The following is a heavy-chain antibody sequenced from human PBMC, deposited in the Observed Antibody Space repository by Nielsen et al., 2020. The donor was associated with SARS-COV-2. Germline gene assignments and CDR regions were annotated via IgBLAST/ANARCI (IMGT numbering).Heavy chain of an antibody. V-gene: IGHV3-7*05. CDR1: GFSFSTSW. Sequence: GEFLKISCAASGFSFSTSWMNWVRQGPGKRLEWVANINPDGSMKRHVDSVKGRFTISRDNAGKSLYLQMNSLRAEDTAVYYCARDAAYSRFDYWGQGTLVTVSS. CDR3: ARDAAYSRFDY. J-gene: IGHJ4*02. D-gene: IGHD4-11*01. CDR2: INPDGSMK.